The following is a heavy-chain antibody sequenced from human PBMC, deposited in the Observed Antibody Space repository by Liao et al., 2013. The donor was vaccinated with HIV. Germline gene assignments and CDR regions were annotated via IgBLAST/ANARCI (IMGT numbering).Heavy chain of an antibody. CDR2: VSYSGST. D-gene: IGHD2-21*02. J-gene: IGHJ6*03. CDR1: GGSISNYF. CDR3: AREGVVTTPNYFYYMDV. Sequence: QVQLQESGPGLVKPSEILSLTCTVFGGSISNYFWSWVRQPPGKGLEWIGYVSYSGSTNYNPSLKSRVAISVDTSKNQFSLRMTSLTAADTAVYFCAREGVVTTPNYFYYMDVWGKGTTVTVSS. V-gene: IGHV4-59*01.